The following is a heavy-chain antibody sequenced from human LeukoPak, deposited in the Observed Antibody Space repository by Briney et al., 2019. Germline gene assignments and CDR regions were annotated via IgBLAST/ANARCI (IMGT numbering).Heavy chain of an antibody. Sequence: PLETLSLTCAVYGGSFSGYYWSWIRQPPGKGLEWIGEINHSGSTNYNPSLKSRVTISVDTSKNQFSLKLSSVTAADTAVYYCARGPRTPNSSSWGVDPWGQGTLVTVSS. J-gene: IGHJ5*02. CDR1: GGSFSGYY. D-gene: IGHD6-6*01. CDR2: INHSGST. V-gene: IGHV4-34*01. CDR3: ARGPRTPNSSSWGVDP.